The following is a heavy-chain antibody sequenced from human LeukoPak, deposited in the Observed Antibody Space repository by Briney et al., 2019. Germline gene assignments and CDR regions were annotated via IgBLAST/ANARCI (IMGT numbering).Heavy chain of an antibody. V-gene: IGHV3-53*01. J-gene: IGHJ6*03. CDR1: GFTVNSNY. CDR2: IYRGGST. Sequence: PGGSLRLSCAASGFTVNSNYMSWVRQAPGKGLEWVSVIYRGGSTYYADSVKGRFTISRDNSKNTLYLQMNSLRAEDTAVYYCARVHSAYYDFWNYYMDVWGKGTTVTVSS. D-gene: IGHD3/OR15-3a*01. CDR3: ARVHSAYYDFWNYYMDV.